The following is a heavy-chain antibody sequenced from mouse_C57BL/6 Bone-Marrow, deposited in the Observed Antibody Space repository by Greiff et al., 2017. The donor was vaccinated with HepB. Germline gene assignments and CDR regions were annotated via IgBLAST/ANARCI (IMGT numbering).Heavy chain of an antibody. D-gene: IGHD1-1*01. CDR3: ARERLYYGSSYDYAMDY. J-gene: IGHJ4*01. V-gene: IGHV5-16*01. CDR1: GFTFSDYY. Sequence: EVQLVESEGGLVQPGSSMKLSCTASGFTFSDYYMAWVRQVPEKGLEWVANINYDGSSTYYLDSLKSRFIISRDNAKNILYLQMSSLKSEDTATYYCARERLYYGSSYDYAMDYWGQGTSVTVSS. CDR2: INYDGSST.